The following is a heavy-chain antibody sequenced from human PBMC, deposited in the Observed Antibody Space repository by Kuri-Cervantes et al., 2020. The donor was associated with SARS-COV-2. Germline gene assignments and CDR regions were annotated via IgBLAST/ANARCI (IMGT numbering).Heavy chain of an antibody. CDR3: ARDRDYYDSSGYPYFDY. CDR2: ISYDGSNK. CDR1: GFTFSSYA. V-gene: IGHV3-30-3*01. Sequence: GESLKISCVASGFTFSSYAMHWVRQAPGKGLEWVTVISYDGSNKYYADSVKGRFTISRDNSKNTPYLQMNSLRAEDTAVYYCARDRDYYDSSGYPYFDYWGQGSLVTVSS. J-gene: IGHJ4*02. D-gene: IGHD3-22*01.